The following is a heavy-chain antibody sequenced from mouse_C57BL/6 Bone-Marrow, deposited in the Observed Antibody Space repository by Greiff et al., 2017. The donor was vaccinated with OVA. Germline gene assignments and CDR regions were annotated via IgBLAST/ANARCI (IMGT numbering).Heavy chain of an antibody. CDR2: ISNGGGST. Sequence: EVQGVESGGGLVQPGGSLKLSCAASGFTFSDYYMYWVRQTPEQRLEWVAYISNGGGSTYYPDTVKGRFTISRDNAKHTLYMQRYRLQSEDTAMYYGARYEGRSGAWFAYWGQGTLVTVSA. J-gene: IGHJ3*01. CDR3: ARYEGRSGAWFAY. CDR1: GFTFSDYY. D-gene: IGHD3-2*02. V-gene: IGHV5-12*01.